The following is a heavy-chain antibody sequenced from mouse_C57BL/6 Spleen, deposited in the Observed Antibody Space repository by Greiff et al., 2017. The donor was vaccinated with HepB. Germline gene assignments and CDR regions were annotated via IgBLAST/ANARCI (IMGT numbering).Heavy chain of an antibody. V-gene: IGHV5-17*01. D-gene: IGHD3-3*01. CDR2: ISSGSSTI. CDR3: ARQPGRGYAMDY. CDR1: GFTFSDYG. Sequence: EVKLEESGGGLVKPGGSLKLSCAASGFTFSDYGMHWVRQAPEKGLEWVAYISSGSSTIYYADTVKGRFTISRDNAKNTLFLQMTSLRSEDTAMYYCARQPGRGYAMDYWGQGTSVTVSS. J-gene: IGHJ4*01.